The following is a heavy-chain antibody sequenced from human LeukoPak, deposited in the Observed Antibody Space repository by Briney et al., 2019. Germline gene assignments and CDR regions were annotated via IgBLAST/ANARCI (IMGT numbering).Heavy chain of an antibody. CDR3: ARDPGEQQLALFDY. J-gene: IGHJ4*02. Sequence: ASVKVSCKASGYTFTSYGIGWVRQAPGQGLEWMGWISAYNGNTNYAQKPQGRVTMTTDTSTSTAYMELRSLRSDDTAVYYCARDPGEQQLALFDYWGQGTLVTVSS. V-gene: IGHV1-18*01. D-gene: IGHD6-13*01. CDR2: ISAYNGNT. CDR1: GYTFTSYG.